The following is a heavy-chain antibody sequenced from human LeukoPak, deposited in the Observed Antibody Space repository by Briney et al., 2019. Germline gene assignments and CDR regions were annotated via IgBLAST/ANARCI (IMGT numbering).Heavy chain of an antibody. Sequence: GGSLRLSCAASGFTFSSYAMSWVRQAPGKGLEWVSAISGSGGSTYYADSVKGRFTISRDNSKNTLYLQMNSLRAEDTAVYYCAKGGYCSGGSRYWGAYYFDYWGQGTLVTVSS. D-gene: IGHD2-15*01. CDR1: GFTFSSYA. V-gene: IGHV3-23*01. CDR2: ISGSGGST. CDR3: AKGGYCSGGSRYWGAYYFDY. J-gene: IGHJ4*02.